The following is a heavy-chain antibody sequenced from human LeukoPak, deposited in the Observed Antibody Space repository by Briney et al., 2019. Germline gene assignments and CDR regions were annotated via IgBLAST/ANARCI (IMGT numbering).Heavy chain of an antibody. Sequence: GGSLRLSCAASGFTFSHYAMSWVRQAPGKGLEWVSGISGSGGSTYYADSVRGRFTISRDNSMDTLYLQVSSLRAEDTAVYYCAKGVYSTSWWSVDYWGQGTLVTVSS. D-gene: IGHD2-2*01. V-gene: IGHV3-23*01. CDR3: AKGVYSTSWWSVDY. CDR1: GFTFSHYA. J-gene: IGHJ4*02. CDR2: ISGSGGST.